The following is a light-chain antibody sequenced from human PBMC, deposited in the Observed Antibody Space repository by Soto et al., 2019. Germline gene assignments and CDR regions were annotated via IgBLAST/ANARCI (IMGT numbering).Light chain of an antibody. V-gene: IGKV3-15*01. CDR1: RIININ. CDR2: GAS. Sequence: EIIMTQSPATQSASPGERVTLSCRASRIININLARYQQKPGQAPRLLIYGASTRAAGIPARFSGSGAGTEFTLIISSLQSEDSAVYYCQQYDNWPPYTFGQGTKLEIK. CDR3: QQYDNWPPYT. J-gene: IGKJ2*01.